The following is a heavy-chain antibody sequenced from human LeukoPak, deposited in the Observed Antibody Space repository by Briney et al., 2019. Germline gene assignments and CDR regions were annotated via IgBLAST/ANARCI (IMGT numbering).Heavy chain of an antibody. D-gene: IGHD6-19*01. Sequence: GGSLRLSCAASGFTFSSYSMNWVRQAPGKRLEWVSTFSGTSDNTYYADSVKGRFTISRDNSKNTLYLQMHSLRAEDTAVYYCAKRVSRPQYFFDYWGQGTLVTVSS. J-gene: IGHJ4*02. CDR2: FSGTSDNT. CDR1: GFTFSSYS. V-gene: IGHV3-23*01. CDR3: AKRVSRPQYFFDY.